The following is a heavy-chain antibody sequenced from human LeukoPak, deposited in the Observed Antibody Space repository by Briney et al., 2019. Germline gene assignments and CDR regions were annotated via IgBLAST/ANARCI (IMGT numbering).Heavy chain of an antibody. CDR1: GGSISSSNW. Sequence: SETLSLTCAVSGGSISSSNWWSWVRQPPGKGLEWIGEIYHSGSTNYNPSLKSRVTISVDKSKNQFSLKLSSVTAADTAVYYCARVNYYYDYVWGSYRYGTFDYWGQGTLVTVSS. CDR3: ARVNYYYDYVWGSYRYGTFDY. J-gene: IGHJ4*02. V-gene: IGHV4-4*02. D-gene: IGHD3-16*02. CDR2: IYHSGST.